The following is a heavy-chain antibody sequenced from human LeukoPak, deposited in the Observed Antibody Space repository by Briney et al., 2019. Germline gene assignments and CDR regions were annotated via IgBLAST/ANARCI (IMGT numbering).Heavy chain of an antibody. CDR1: GFTFSTYH. Sequence: PGGSLRLSCAASGFTFSTYHMNWVRQAPGKGLEWVSFIATGGNFIRYGDSMKGRLTTSRDDAKNSLYLQINSLGVEDTAIYYCARELDPSVRAFDIWGQGTMVTVSS. CDR3: ARELDPSVRAFDI. J-gene: IGHJ3*02. V-gene: IGHV3-21*01. CDR2: IATGGNFI. D-gene: IGHD2-8*01.